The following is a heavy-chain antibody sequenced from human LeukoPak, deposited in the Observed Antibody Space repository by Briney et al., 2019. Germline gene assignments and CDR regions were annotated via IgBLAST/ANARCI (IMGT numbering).Heavy chain of an antibody. D-gene: IGHD2-2*01. Sequence: ASVTVSCKASGYTFTAYYMHWVRQAPGQGLEWMGWINPNSGGTNYAQKFQGRVTMTRDTSISTAYMELRRLRSDDTAVYYWARDRVVVPAVFDYGGEGLLVTVSS. CDR2: INPNSGGT. CDR1: GYTFTAYY. CDR3: ARDRVVVPAVFDY. V-gene: IGHV1-2*02. J-gene: IGHJ4*02.